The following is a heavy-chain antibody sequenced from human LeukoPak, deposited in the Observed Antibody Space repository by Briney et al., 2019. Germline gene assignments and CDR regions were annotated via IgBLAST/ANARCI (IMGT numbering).Heavy chain of an antibody. V-gene: IGHV4-39*01. J-gene: IGHJ4*02. D-gene: IGHD3/OR15-3a*01. CDR1: GGSLSGSSCY. CDR3: ARHYGT. CDR2: IYYSGST. Sequence: SETLSLSCTVSGGSLSGSSCYWGWLRHPPGKGLEWIGSIYYSGSTYYNPSLKSRVTISVDTSKNQFSLRLNSVTATDTAVYYCARHYGTGGQGTLVTVSS.